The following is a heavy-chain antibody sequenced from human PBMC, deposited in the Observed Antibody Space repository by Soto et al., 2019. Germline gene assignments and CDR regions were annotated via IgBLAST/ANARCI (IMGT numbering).Heavy chain of an antibody. CDR3: ANDRRDGRFLEWYVDY. Sequence: EVQVVESGGGLVQPGGSLTLSCVVSGSTIDDYAMHWVRQVPGKGLEWVSGIFWVGGGTGYADSVKGRFTISRDRAKNSLSLQMNSLRVEDTAMYYCANDRRDGRFLEWYVDYWGQGTLVTVSS. D-gene: IGHD3-3*01. V-gene: IGHV3-9*01. CDR1: GSTIDDYA. CDR2: IFWVGGGT. J-gene: IGHJ4*02.